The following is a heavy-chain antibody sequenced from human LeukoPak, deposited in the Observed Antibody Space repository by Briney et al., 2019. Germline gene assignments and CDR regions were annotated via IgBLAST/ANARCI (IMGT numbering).Heavy chain of an antibody. V-gene: IGHV3-53*01. CDR2: IYAGGAT. D-gene: IGHD3-22*01. J-gene: IGHJ4*02. CDR1: GXNVSINY. Sequence: GGSLRLSCAASGXNVSINYMSWARQAPGKGLEWVSVIYAGGATYYADSVKGRFTISRDTSENTLYLQMSSLRAEDTDVYYCATVNFYDRSGYWRWGQGTLVTVSS. CDR3: ATVNFYDRSGYWR.